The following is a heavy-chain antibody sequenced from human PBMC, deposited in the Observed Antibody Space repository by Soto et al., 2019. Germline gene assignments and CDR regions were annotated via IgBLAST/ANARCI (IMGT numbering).Heavy chain of an antibody. J-gene: IGHJ5*02. D-gene: IGHD2-15*01. Sequence: GGSLRLSCAASGFTFSSYSMNWVRQAPGKGLEWVSSISSSSSYIYYADSVKGRFTISRDNAKNSLYLQMNSLRAEDTAVYYCARDCSGGSCYSWFDPWGQGTLVTVSS. CDR2: ISSSSSYI. V-gene: IGHV3-21*01. CDR3: ARDCSGGSCYSWFDP. CDR1: GFTFSSYS.